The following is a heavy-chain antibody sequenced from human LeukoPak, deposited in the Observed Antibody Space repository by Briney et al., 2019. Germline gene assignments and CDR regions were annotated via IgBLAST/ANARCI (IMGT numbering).Heavy chain of an antibody. CDR3: AGENMFTFGGVIVMGYNWFDP. J-gene: IGHJ5*02. Sequence: AASVKVSCKASGYTFTGYYMHWVRQAPGQGLEWMGWINPNSGGTNYAQKFQGRVTMTRDTSISTAYMELSRLRSDDTAVYYCAGENMFTFGGVIVMGYNWFDPWGQGTLVTVSS. CDR2: INPNSGGT. D-gene: IGHD3-16*02. V-gene: IGHV1-2*02. CDR1: GYTFTGYY.